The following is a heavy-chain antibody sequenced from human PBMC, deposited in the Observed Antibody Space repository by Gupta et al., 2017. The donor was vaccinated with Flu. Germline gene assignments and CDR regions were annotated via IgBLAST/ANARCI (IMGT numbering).Heavy chain of an antibody. CDR3: ARNTAMVSGFDY. J-gene: IGHJ4*02. V-gene: IGHV4-39*01. Sequence: QLQLQESGPGLVKPSETLSLTCTVSGGSISSSSYYWGWIRQPPGKGLEWIGSIYYSGSTYYNPSLKSRVTISVDTSKNQSSLKLSSVTAADTAVYYCARNTAMVSGFDYWGQGTLVTVSS. CDR1: GGSISSSSYY. CDR2: IYYSGST. D-gene: IGHD5-18*01.